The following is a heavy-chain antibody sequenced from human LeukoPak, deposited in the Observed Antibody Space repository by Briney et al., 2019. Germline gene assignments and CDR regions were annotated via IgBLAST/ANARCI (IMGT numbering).Heavy chain of an antibody. CDR1: GYTFTSYG. CDR2: ISAYNGNT. J-gene: IGHJ6*02. V-gene: IGHV1-18*01. D-gene: IGHD6-6*01. CDR3: ARDYPYSSSSLSYYYYGMDV. Sequence: ASVKVSCKASGYTFTSYGISWVRQAPGQGLEWMGWISAYNGNTNYAQKLQGRVTMPTDTSTSTAYMELRSLRSDDTAVYYCARDYPYSSSSLSYYYYGMDVWGQGTTVTVSS.